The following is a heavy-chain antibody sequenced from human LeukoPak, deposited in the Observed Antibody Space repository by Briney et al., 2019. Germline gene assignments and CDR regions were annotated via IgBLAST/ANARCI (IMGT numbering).Heavy chain of an antibody. V-gene: IGHV1-18*01. Sequence: ASVKVSCKASGYTFTSYGISWVREAPGQGVEWMGWISAYNGNTNYARKLQGRVTTTTDTSTCPACMELRSLRSDDTAVYYCARAVRYCSSTSCYPSRWFDPWGQGTLVTVSS. CDR1: GYTFTSYG. CDR2: ISAYNGNT. J-gene: IGHJ5*02. D-gene: IGHD2-2*01. CDR3: ARAVRYCSSTSCYPSRWFDP.